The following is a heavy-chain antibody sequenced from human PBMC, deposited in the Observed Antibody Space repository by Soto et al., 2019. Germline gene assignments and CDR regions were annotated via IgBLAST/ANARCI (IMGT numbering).Heavy chain of an antibody. CDR2: IIPIPGTA. D-gene: IGHD2-2*01. J-gene: IGHJ6*02. CDR3: ARSQGSSTSLEIYYYYYYGMDV. CDR1: GGTFGSYA. V-gene: IGHV1-69*13. Sequence: ASVQVSCKGSGGTFGSYAVSWVRQAPGQGLEWMGAIIPIPGTANYAQKFQGRVTIAADESTSTAYMELSSLRSEDTAVYYCARSQGSSTSLEIYYYYYYGMDVWGQGTTVTVSS.